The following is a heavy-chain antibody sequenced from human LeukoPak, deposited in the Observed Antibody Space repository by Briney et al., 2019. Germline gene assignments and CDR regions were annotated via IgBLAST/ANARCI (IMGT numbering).Heavy chain of an antibody. CDR2: INPSGGST. D-gene: IGHD3-16*01. V-gene: IGHV1-46*01. CDR3: AREIGMGAFDYYYYGMDV. J-gene: IGHJ6*02. CDR1: GYTSTNYY. Sequence: ASVKVSCKASGYTSTNYYMHWVRQAPGQGLEWMGIINPSGGSTSYAQKFQGRVTMTRDTSTSTVYMELSSLRSEDTAVYYCAREIGMGAFDYYYYGMDVWGQGTTVTVSS.